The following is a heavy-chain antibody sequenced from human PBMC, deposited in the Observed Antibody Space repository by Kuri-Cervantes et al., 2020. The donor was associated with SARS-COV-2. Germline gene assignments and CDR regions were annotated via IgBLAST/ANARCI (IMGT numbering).Heavy chain of an antibody. V-gene: IGHV3-11*04. J-gene: IGHJ4*02. D-gene: IGHD7-27*01. CDR2: ISSSGSSK. CDR3: ARDLRLGKSLDY. CDR1: GFRFTEYF. Sequence: GESLKISCEASGFRFTEYFMSWIRQTPGEGLDYISYISSSGSSKYYADSVKGRFTISRDNAKNSLYLQMSSLRAEDTAVYYCARDLRLGKSLDYWGQGTLVTVSS.